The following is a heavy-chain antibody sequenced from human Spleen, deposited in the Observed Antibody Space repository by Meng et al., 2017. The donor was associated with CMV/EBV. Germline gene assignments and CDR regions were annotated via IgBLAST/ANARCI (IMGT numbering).Heavy chain of an antibody. V-gene: IGHV7-4-1*01. D-gene: IGHD3-22*01. CDR2: INTHTGSP. CDR1: TRDA. J-gene: IGHJ4*02. CDR3: ARDTGYYYDSSGYYYHLDY. Sequence: TRDAMNWVRQAPGQGLEWMGWINTHTGSPTYAQGLTGRFVFSLDTSVSTAYLQSCSLKAEDTAVYYCARDTGYYYDSSGYYYHLDYWGQGTLVTISS.